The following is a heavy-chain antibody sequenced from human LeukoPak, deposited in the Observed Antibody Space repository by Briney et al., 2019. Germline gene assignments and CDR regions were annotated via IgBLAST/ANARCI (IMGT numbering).Heavy chain of an antibody. Sequence: PGRSLRLSCIASGFTFDDYAMHWVRQAPGKGLEWVSGISWNSGCIGYADSVKGRFTISRDNAKNSLYLQMNSLRAEDTAVYYCATLSVVVVPAELNWGQGTLVTVSS. V-gene: IGHV3-9*01. J-gene: IGHJ4*02. CDR3: ATLSVVVVPAELN. CDR1: GFTFDDYA. D-gene: IGHD2-15*01. CDR2: ISWNSGCI.